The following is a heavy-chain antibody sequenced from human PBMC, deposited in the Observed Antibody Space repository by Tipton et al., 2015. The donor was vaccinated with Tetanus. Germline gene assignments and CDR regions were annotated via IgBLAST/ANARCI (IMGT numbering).Heavy chain of an antibody. CDR3: ARHGYSSGWNRIDP. Sequence: TLSLTCAVYGGSFSGYYWSWIRQPPGKGLEWIGEINHSGSTNYNPSLKSRVTISVDTSKNQFSLKLSSVTAADTAVYYCARHGYSSGWNRIDPWGQGTLVTVSS. CDR1: GGSFSGYY. D-gene: IGHD6-19*01. CDR2: INHSGST. J-gene: IGHJ5*02. V-gene: IGHV4-34*01.